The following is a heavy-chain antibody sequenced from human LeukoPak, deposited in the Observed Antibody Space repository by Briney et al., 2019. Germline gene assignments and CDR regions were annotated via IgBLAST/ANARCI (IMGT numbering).Heavy chain of an antibody. CDR3: AKDRYCTSTSCQLDY. J-gene: IGHJ4*02. D-gene: IGHD2-2*01. CDR1: GFTFSDYY. CDR2: ISSSGSTI. Sequence: PGGSLRLSCAASGFTFSDYYMSWIRQAPGKGLEWVSYISSSGSTIYYADSVKGRFTISRDNAKNSLYLQMNSLRAEDTAVYYCAKDRYCTSTSCQLDYWGQGALVTVSS. V-gene: IGHV3-11*01.